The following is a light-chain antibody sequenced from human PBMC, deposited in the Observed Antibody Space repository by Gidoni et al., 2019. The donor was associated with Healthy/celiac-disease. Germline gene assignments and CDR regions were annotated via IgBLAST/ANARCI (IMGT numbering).Light chain of an antibody. CDR2: DAS. Sequence: EIVLTQSPATLSLSPGERATLSCRASQSVSSYLAWYQQKPGQAPRLLIYDASNRATGIPPRFSGSGSGTDFTLTIISLEPEDFAVYYCQQRSNWPAITFGQGTRLEIK. V-gene: IGKV3-11*01. CDR1: QSVSSY. CDR3: QQRSNWPAIT. J-gene: IGKJ5*01.